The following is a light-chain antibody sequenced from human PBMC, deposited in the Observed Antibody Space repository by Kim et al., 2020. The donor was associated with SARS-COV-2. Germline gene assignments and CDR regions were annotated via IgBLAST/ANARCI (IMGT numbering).Light chain of an antibody. CDR1: QGISNS. Sequence: APVGDRVLSSCRARQGISNSLAWYQQTPGKAPRLLLYGESKLESGVTSRFSGSGSGTEYTLTISSLQSEDSATFYCQQSYSIPWTFGQGTKVDIK. V-gene: IGKV1-NL1*01. CDR2: GES. J-gene: IGKJ1*01. CDR3: QQSYSIPWT.